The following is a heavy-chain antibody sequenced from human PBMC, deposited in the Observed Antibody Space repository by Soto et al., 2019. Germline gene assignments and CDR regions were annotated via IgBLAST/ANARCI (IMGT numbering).Heavy chain of an antibody. CDR3: VRERGLSSYYGMDV. CDR2: ISSSSSHI. D-gene: IGHD3-10*01. CDR1: GFTLTSYS. Sequence: GGSLRLSCAASGFTLTSYSMNWVRQASGKGLEWVSSISSSSSHIYYADSVKGRITISRDNARNSLYLQMNSLRAEDTAVYYCVRERGLSSYYGMDVWGQGTTVTVAS. J-gene: IGHJ6*02. V-gene: IGHV3-21*03.